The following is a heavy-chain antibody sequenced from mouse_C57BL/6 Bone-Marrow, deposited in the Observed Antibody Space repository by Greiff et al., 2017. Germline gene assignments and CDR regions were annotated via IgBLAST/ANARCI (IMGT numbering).Heavy chain of an antibody. CDR2: ISDGGSYT. CDR3: ARDRLLRYLYAMDY. CDR1: GFTFSSYA. Sequence: EVQGVESGGGLVKPGGSLKLSCAASGFTFSSYAMSWVRQTPEKRLEWVATISDGGSYTYYPDNVKGRFTISRANAKNNLYLQMSHLKSEDTAMYYCARDRLLRYLYAMDYWGQGTSVTVSS. D-gene: IGHD1-1*01. J-gene: IGHJ4*01. V-gene: IGHV5-4*01.